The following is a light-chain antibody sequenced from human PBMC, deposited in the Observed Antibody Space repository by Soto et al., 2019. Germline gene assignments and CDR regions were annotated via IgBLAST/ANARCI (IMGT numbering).Light chain of an antibody. J-gene: IGLJ1*01. CDR3: SSYSSSGTPFV. Sequence: QSALTQPASVSGSPGQSITISCTGTSSDVGGYNFVSWYQQHPGKAPKLMIYEVSNRPSGVSNRFSGFKFGNTASLAISGLQAEDEADYHCSSYSSSGTPFVFGTGTKVTVL. V-gene: IGLV2-14*01. CDR2: EVS. CDR1: SSDVGGYNF.